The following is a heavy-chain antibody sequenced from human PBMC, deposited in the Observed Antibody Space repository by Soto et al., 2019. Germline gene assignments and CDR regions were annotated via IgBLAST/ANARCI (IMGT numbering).Heavy chain of an antibody. Sequence: PSETLSLTCTVSGGSISSTIYYWGWIRQPPGKGLEWIGSIYYSGSTYYNPSLTSRVTISVDTSKNQSSLKLSSVTAADTAVYYCARLLLAAAGSHYFDYWGQGTLVTVSS. CDR1: GGSISSTIYY. CDR2: IYYSGST. J-gene: IGHJ4*02. CDR3: ARLLLAAAGSHYFDY. D-gene: IGHD6-13*01. V-gene: IGHV4-39*01.